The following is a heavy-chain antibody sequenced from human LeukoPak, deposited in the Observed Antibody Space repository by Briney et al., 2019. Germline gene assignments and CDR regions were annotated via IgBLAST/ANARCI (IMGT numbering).Heavy chain of an antibody. CDR3: AKARRSSYTGGFDY. V-gene: IGHV3-23*01. Sequence: SCKASGYTFSSYAMSWVRQAPGKGLEWVSAISGSGGSTYYADSVKGRFTISRDNSKNTLYLQMNSLRAEDTAVYYCAKARRSSYTGGFDYWGQGTLVTVSS. CDR1: GYTFSSYA. CDR2: ISGSGGST. D-gene: IGHD3-16*02. J-gene: IGHJ4*02.